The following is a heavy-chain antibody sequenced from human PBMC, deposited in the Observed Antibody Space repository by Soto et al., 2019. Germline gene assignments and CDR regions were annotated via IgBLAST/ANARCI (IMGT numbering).Heavy chain of an antibody. J-gene: IGHJ4*02. D-gene: IGHD3-3*01. Sequence: QLQLQESGPGLVKPSETLSLTCTVSGGSISSSSYYWGWIRQPPGKGLEWIGSIYYSGTTYYNPSLTSRVTIAVDTSKNQFSLKLSAVTAADTAVYYCARHQGRLDFWSCYPTLYYFDYWGQGTLVTVSS. V-gene: IGHV4-39*01. CDR3: ARHQGRLDFWSCYPTLYYFDY. CDR2: IYYSGTT. CDR1: GGSISSSSYY.